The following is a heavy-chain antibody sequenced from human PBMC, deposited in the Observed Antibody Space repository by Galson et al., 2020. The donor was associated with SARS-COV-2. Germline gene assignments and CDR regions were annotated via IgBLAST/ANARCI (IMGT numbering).Heavy chain of an antibody. CDR1: GLTFRGYG. D-gene: IGHD1-1*01. Sequence: GESLKISCAASGLTFRGYGMHWVRQAPGKGLEWVALIWQDGNKIYYADSVKGRFTISRDNSKNTLYLEMNSLRAEDTAVYYCAGLRTNWYFDYWGQGTLVTVSS. J-gene: IGHJ4*02. CDR2: IWQDGNKI. CDR3: AGLRTNWYFDY. V-gene: IGHV3-33*01.